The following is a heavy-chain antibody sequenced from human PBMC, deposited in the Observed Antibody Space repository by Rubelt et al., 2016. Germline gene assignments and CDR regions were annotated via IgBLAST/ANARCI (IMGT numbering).Heavy chain of an antibody. CDR2: INPSGGSQ. V-gene: IGHV1-46*01. Sequence: QVQLVQSGAEVKKPGASVKVSCKASGYTFTSYYMHWARQAPGQGLEWMGIINPSGGSQSYDKKFQGRVTMTRDTSTSTVYMELGSLRSEATAVYYCAALHEITMIVVVTSRGPHGMDVWGQGTTVTVSS. CDR3: AALHEITMIVVVTSRGPHGMDV. CDR1: GYTFTSYY. J-gene: IGHJ6*02. D-gene: IGHD3-22*01.